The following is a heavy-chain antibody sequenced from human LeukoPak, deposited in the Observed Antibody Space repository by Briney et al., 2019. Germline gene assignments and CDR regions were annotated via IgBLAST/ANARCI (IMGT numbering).Heavy chain of an antibody. V-gene: IGHV3-48*03. Sequence: GGSLSLSRAGSGFTYSRCELNGVGQAPGKGLEGVAYISSSCRAIYYADSLKDRFTVYRHNAKDSLYLQMKSLRAQDTPVYYFVRCPRWAHFDYRGQGTLVTVSS. J-gene: IGHJ4*02. D-gene: IGHD4-23*01. CDR1: GFTYSRCE. CDR2: ISSSCRAI. CDR3: VRCPRWAHFDY.